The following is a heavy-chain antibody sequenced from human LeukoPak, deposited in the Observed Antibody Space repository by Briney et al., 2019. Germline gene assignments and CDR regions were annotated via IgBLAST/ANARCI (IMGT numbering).Heavy chain of an antibody. V-gene: IGHV3-74*01. CDR2: INSDGSST. D-gene: IGHD3-22*01. J-gene: IGHJ4*02. CDR1: GFTFSSYW. Sequence: PGGSLRLSCAASGFTFSSYWMHWVRQAPGKGLVWVSRINSDGSSTSYADSVKGRLTISRDNAKNTLYLQMNSLRAEDTAVYYCASADYYDSRGLDYWGQGTLVTVSS. CDR3: ASADYYDSRGLDY.